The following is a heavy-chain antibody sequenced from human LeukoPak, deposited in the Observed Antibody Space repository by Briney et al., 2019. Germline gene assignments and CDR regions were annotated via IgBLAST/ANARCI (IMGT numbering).Heavy chain of an antibody. CDR3: AKDRRGYSYGVHWFDP. V-gene: IGHV3-33*06. CDR1: GFTFSSYG. CDR2: IWYDGSIK. J-gene: IGHJ5*02. Sequence: GGSLRLSCAASGFTFSSYGMHWVRQAPGKGPEWVAVIWYDGSIKYYADSVKGRFTISRDNSKNTLYLQMNSLRAEDTAVYYCAKDRRGYSYGVHWFDPWGQGTLVTVSS. D-gene: IGHD5-18*01.